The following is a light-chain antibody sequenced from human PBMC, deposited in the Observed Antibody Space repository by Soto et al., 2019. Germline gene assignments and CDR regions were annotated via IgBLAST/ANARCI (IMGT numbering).Light chain of an antibody. V-gene: IGLV2-23*02. CDR2: KVN. J-gene: IGLJ3*02. CDR3: CSYAAYSRLL. Sequence: QSALTQPASVSGSPGQSITISCTGTSSDVGSYDVVFWYQQLPGGPPKLIIFKVNEWPSGISNRFSGSKSGNTASLTISVLQDEDEADYYCCSYAAYSRLLFGGGTKVTVL. CDR1: SSDVGSYDV.